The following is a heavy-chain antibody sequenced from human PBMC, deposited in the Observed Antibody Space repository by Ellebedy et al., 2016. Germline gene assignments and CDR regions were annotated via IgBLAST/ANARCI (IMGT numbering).Heavy chain of an antibody. D-gene: IGHD3-22*01. Sequence: ASVKVSXKASGYTFTGYYMHWVRQAPGQGLEWMGWVNPNSGGTGYAQTFQGRVTMTRDTSISTAYMELSRLRSDDTAVYYCARGVDQYYSSGFYYWGQGTLVTVSS. J-gene: IGHJ4*02. CDR2: VNPNSGGT. V-gene: IGHV1-2*02. CDR3: ARGVDQYYSSGFYY. CDR1: GYTFTGYY.